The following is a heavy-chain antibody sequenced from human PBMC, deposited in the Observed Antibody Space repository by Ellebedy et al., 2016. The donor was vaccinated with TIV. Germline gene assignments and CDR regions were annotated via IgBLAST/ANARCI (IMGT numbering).Heavy chain of an antibody. CDR1: GYTFTSYD. CDR2: MNPNSGNT. J-gene: IGHJ4*02. Sequence: ASVRVSCXASGYTFTSYDINWVRQATGQGLEWMGWMNPNSGNTGYAQKFQGRVTMTRNTSISTAYMELSSLRSEDTAVDYCARGTAGGVCSGGSSPNFDYWGQGTLVTVSS. D-gene: IGHD2-15*01. V-gene: IGHV1-8*01. CDR3: ARGTAGGVCSGGSSPNFDY.